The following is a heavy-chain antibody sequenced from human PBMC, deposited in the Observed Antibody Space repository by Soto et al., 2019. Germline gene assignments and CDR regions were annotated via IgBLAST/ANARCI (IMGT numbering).Heavy chain of an antibody. CDR3: AREAGGPYYGSGSYYRPMDV. V-gene: IGHV1-69*13. CDR1: GGTFSSYA. D-gene: IGHD3-10*01. CDR2: IIPIFGTA. Sequence: ASVKVSCKASGGTFSSYAISWVRQAPGQGLEWMGGIIPIFGTANYAQKFQGRVTITADESTSTAYMELSSLRSEDTAVYYCAREAGGPYYGSGSYYRPMDVWGQGTTVTVSS. J-gene: IGHJ6*02.